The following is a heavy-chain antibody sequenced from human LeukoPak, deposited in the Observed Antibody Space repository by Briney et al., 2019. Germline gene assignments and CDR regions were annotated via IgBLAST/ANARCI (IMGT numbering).Heavy chain of an antibody. CDR2: INHSEST. J-gene: IGHJ3*02. CDR3: ARTSAELATISAFDI. Sequence: SETLSLTCTVSGGSISSYYWTWIRQPPGKGLEWIGEINHSESTNYNPSLKSRVTISVDASKSQFSLKLSSVTAADTAVYFCARTSAELATISAFDIWGQGTMVTVSS. D-gene: IGHD5-24*01. CDR1: GGSISSYY. V-gene: IGHV4-34*01.